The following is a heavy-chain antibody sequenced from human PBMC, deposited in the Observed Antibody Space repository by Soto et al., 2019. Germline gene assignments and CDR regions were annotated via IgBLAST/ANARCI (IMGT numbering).Heavy chain of an antibody. V-gene: IGHV4-31*03. D-gene: IGHD3-16*01. Sequence: SETLSLTCSVSGGSMRSEGYYWSWIRQHPGKGLEWIGYIYYSGLTDYNPSLKSRLTSSVDKSKNEFYLKMRSVTAADTAVYYCAYLRGFTGYPGDWGXGTLVTVSS. CDR3: AYLRGFTGYPGD. CDR2: IYYSGLT. CDR1: GGSMRSEGYY. J-gene: IGHJ4*02.